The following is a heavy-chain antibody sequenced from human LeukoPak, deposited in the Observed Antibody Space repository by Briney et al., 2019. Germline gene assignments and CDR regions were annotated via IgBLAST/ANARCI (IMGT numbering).Heavy chain of an antibody. Sequence: SGTLSLTCAVSGGSISGSNWWSWVRGPPGKGLGWIGEIYHSGSTNYNPSLKSRVTISVDKSKNQFSLKLSSVTAADTAVYYCATLSYSGTENWFDPWGQGTLVTVSS. J-gene: IGHJ5*02. D-gene: IGHD1-26*01. CDR1: GGSISGSNW. CDR3: ATLSYSGTENWFDP. V-gene: IGHV4-4*02. CDR2: IYHSGST.